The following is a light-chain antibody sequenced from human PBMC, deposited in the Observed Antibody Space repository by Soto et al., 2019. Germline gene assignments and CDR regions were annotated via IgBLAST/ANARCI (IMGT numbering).Light chain of an antibody. J-gene: IGLJ1*01. V-gene: IGLV1-44*01. CDR2: STD. CDR1: SSNIGTNF. Sequence: QLVLTQSPSASGTPGQRVTVSCSGSSSNIGTNFVFWYQQLPGTAPKVLIYSTDKRPSGVPDRFSGSRSGSSASLAITGLQAEDEADYYCQSYDSGVAGSVFGTGTKLTVL. CDR3: QSYDSGVAGSV.